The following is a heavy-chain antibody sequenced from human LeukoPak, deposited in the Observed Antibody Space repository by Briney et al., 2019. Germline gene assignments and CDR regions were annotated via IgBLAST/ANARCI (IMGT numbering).Heavy chain of an antibody. J-gene: IGHJ6*02. CDR1: GYTFTSYA. CDR2: ISGYNGNT. CDR3: ARGYSYGSDYYYGIDV. Sequence: ASVKVSCKASGYTFTSYAISWVRQAPGQGLEWMGWISGYNGNTKYAQKVQGRVTMTTDTSTSTADMSLRSLRSDDTAVYYCARGYSYGSDYYYGIDVWGQGTTVTVSS. V-gene: IGHV1-18*01. D-gene: IGHD5-18*01.